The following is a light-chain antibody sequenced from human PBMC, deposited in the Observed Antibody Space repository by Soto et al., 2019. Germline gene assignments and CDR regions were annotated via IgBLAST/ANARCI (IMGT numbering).Light chain of an antibody. CDR3: QQRSNWPT. CDR1: QSVSSY. CDR2: DAS. J-gene: IGKJ4*01. V-gene: IGKV3-11*01. Sequence: DILLTQSPATLSLSPGERATLSCRASQSVSSYLAWYQQKPGQAPRLLIYDASNRATGIPARFSGSGSGTDFTLTISSLEPEDFAVYYCQQRSNWPTFGGGTKVDI.